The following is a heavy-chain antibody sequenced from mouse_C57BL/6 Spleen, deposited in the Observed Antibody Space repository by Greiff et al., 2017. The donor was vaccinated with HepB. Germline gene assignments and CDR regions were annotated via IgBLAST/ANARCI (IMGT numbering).Heavy chain of an antibody. D-gene: IGHD2-3*01. V-gene: IGHV1-5*01. Sequence: EVQLQQSGTVLARPGASVKMSCKTSGYTFTSYWMHWVNQRPGQGLEWIGAIYPGNSDTSYNQKFKGKAKLTAVTSASTAYMELSSLTNEDSAVYYCTRDGYYVGYFDVWGTGTTVTVSS. CDR2: IYPGNSDT. CDR3: TRDGYYVGYFDV. CDR1: GYTFTSYW. J-gene: IGHJ1*03.